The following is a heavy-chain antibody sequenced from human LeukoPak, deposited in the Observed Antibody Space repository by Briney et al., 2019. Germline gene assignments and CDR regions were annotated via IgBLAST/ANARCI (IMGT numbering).Heavy chain of an antibody. V-gene: IGHV3-30*02. D-gene: IGHD3-16*01. CDR2: IRYDGSNK. Sequence: GGSLRLSCAASGFTFSSYGMHWVRQAPGKGLEWVAFIRYDGSNKYYADSVKGRFTISRDNSKNTLYLQMNSLRAEDTAVYYCAKDTWLSEDEPGRGEDFDYWGQGTLVTVSS. CDR1: GFTFSSYG. CDR3: AKDTWLSEDEPGRGEDFDY. J-gene: IGHJ4*02.